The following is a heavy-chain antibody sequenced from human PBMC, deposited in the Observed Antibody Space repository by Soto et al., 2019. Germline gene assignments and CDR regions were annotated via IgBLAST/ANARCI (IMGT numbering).Heavy chain of an antibody. J-gene: IGHJ6*03. CDR2: MNPNSGNT. CDR1: GYTFTSYD. Sequence: ASVKVSCKASGYTFTSYDINWVRQATGQGLEWMGWMNPNSGNTGYAQKFQGRVTMTRNTSISTAYMELSSLRSEDTAVYYCARGYPDYYYYYYMDVWGKGTTVTVPS. V-gene: IGHV1-8*01. CDR3: ARGYPDYYYYYYMDV.